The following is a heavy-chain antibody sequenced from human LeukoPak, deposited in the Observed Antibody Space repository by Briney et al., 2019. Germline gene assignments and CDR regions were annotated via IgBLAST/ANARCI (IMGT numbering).Heavy chain of an antibody. V-gene: IGHV4-34*01. D-gene: IGHD2-21*02. J-gene: IGHJ4*02. Sequence: SETLSLTCAVYGGSFSGYYWSWIRQPPGKGLEWIGEINHSGSTSYNPSLKSRVTISVDTSKNQFSLKLSSVTAADTAVYYCARALPLAYCGGDCYSDYWGQGTLVTVSS. CDR1: GGSFSGYY. CDR2: INHSGST. CDR3: ARALPLAYCGGDCYSDY.